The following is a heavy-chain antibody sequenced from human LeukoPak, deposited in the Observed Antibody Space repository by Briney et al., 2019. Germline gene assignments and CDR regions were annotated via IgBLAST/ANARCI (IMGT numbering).Heavy chain of an antibody. CDR3: AKAVLRHDFWSGYYTDY. J-gene: IGHJ4*02. Sequence: HSGGSLRLSCAASGFTFSSYAMSWVRQAPGKGLEWVSAISGSGGSTYYADSVKGRFTISRDNSKNTLYLQMNSLRAEDTAVYYCAKAVLRHDFWSGYYTDYWGQGTLVTVSS. CDR2: ISGSGGST. V-gene: IGHV3-23*01. D-gene: IGHD3-3*01. CDR1: GFTFSSYA.